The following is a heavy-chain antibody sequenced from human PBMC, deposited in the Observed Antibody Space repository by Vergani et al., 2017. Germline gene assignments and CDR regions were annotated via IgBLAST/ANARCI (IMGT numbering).Heavy chain of an antibody. CDR2: IIPVLGKT. CDR1: GGTFSSYA. V-gene: IGHV1-69*09. J-gene: IGHJ6*02. D-gene: IGHD2-21*02. CDR3: ARDPRGYGGDPEDYYYGMDV. Sequence: VQLVESGAEVKKPGSSVKVSCKASGGTFSSYAISWVRQAPGQGLEWMGRIIPVLGKTKYAQDFQGRLTITADTSTSTAYMELTSLRSQDTAVYYCARDPRGYGGDPEDYYYGMDVWGQGTTVTVSS.